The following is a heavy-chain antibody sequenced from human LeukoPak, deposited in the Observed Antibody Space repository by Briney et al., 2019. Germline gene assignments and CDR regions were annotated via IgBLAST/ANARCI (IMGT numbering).Heavy chain of an antibody. D-gene: IGHD3-22*01. V-gene: IGHV3-23*01. CDR2: ISGSGGST. Sequence: GGSLRLSCAASGFTFSSYGMSWVRQAPGKGPEWVSAISGSGGSTYYADSVKGRFTISRDNSKNTLYLQMNSLRAEDTAVYYCAKVKYSSGYEDDAFDIWGQGTMVTVSS. CDR3: AKVKYSSGYEDDAFDI. CDR1: GFTFSSYG. J-gene: IGHJ3*02.